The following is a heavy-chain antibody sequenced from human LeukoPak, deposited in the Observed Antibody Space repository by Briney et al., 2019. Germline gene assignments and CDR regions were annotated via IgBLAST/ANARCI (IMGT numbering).Heavy chain of an antibody. CDR3: AKLEYCSSTSCQSGRAAFDI. J-gene: IGHJ3*02. CDR2: ISYDGSNK. CDR1: GFTFSSYG. D-gene: IGHD2-2*01. Sequence: GGSLRLSCAASGFTFSSYGMHWVRQAPGKGLEWAAVISYDGSNKYYADSVKGRFTISRDNSKNTLYLQMNSLRAEDTAVYYCAKLEYCSSTSCQSGRAAFDIWGQGTMVTVSS. V-gene: IGHV3-30*18.